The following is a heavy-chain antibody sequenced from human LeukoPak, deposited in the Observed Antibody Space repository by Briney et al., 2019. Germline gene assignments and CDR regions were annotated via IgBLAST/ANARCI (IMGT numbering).Heavy chain of an antibody. V-gene: IGHV1-2*02. J-gene: IGHJ4*02. CDR2: INPNSGGT. Sequence: ASVKVSCKASGYTFTGYYMHWVRQAPGQGLEWMGWINPNSGGTDYAQKFQGRVTMTRDTSISTAYMELSRLRSDDTAVYYCARVYSSGWYEGEFDYWGQGTLVTVSS. CDR3: ARVYSSGWYEGEFDY. D-gene: IGHD6-19*01. CDR1: GYTFTGYY.